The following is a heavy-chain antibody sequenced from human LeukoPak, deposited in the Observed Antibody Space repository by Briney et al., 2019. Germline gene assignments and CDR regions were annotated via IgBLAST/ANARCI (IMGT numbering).Heavy chain of an antibody. D-gene: IGHD3-3*01. V-gene: IGHV1-18*01. J-gene: IGHJ3*02. CDR1: GYTFTSYG. CDR2: ISAYNGNT. CDR3: AREENHYDFWSGYYRVYDAFDI. Sequence: GASVKVSCKASGYTFTSYGISWVRQAPGQGLEWRGWISAYNGNTNYAQKLQGRVTMTTDTSTSTAYMELRSLRSDDTAVDYCAREENHYDFWSGYYRVYDAFDIWGPGTMVTVSS.